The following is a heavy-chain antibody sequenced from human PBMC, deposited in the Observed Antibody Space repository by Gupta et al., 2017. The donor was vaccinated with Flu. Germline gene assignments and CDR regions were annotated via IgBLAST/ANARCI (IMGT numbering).Heavy chain of an antibody. J-gene: IGHJ4*02. CDR3: ARAYYDRSGYYLGDY. CDR2: INHSGNT. CDR1: GGSLTDSF. D-gene: IGHD3-22*01. V-gene: IGHV4-34*01. Sequence: QVQLQQWGAGLLKPSETLSLTCAVYGGSLTDSFWSWIRQSPGKGLEWIGEINHSGNTNYNSSFESRVTISFDTSKNQFSLNLSSVTAADTAVYYCARAYYDRSGYYLGDYWGQGTMVTVSS.